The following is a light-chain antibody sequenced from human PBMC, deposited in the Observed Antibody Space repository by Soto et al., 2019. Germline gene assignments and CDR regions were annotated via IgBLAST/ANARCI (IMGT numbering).Light chain of an antibody. CDR2: KAS. J-gene: IGKJ1*01. CDR1: QSISSW. Sequence: DIQMTLSPSTVSASVGDRVTITFRASQSISSWLAWYQQKPGKAPKLLIYKASSLESGVPSRFSGSGSGTEFTLTISSLQPDDFATYYCQQYNSYSQTFGQGTKVDNK. CDR3: QQYNSYSQT. V-gene: IGKV1-5*03.